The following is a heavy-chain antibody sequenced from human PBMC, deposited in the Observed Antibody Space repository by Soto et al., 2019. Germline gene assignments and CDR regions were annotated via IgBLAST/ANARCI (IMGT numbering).Heavy chain of an antibody. CDR1: GFTFSSPP. CDR2: ISAAGGNT. J-gene: IGHJ4*02. CDR3: ANSHISSWFLS. V-gene: IGHV3-23*01. D-gene: IGHD6-13*01. Sequence: PGGALRLSCAASGFTFSSPPRRWIRQAPGKGLEWVSAISAAGGNTYYADSVKGRFTISRDNSKNTLYVQMNSLRAEDTAVYVCANSHISSWFLSWGQGTLVTVSS.